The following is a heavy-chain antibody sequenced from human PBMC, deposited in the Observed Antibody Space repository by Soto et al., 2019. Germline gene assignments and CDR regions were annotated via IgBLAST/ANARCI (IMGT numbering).Heavy chain of an antibody. CDR1: GFTFDDYA. CDR2: ISWNSGSK. CDR3: AKDNSMVRGKDYYYYMDV. J-gene: IGHJ6*03. Sequence: GGSLRLSCAASGFTFDDYAMHWVRQAPGKGLEWVSGISWNSGSKGYAYSVKGRFTISRDNAKNSLYLQMNSLRAEDTAMYYYAKDNSMVRGKDYYYYMDVWGKGTTVTVSS. V-gene: IGHV3-9*01. D-gene: IGHD3-10*01.